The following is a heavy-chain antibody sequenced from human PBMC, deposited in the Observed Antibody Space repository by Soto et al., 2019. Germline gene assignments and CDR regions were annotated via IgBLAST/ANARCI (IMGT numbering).Heavy chain of an antibody. CDR1: GGSFSGYY. J-gene: IGHJ4*02. D-gene: IGHD3-16*02. V-gene: IGHV4-34*01. Sequence: SETLSLTCAVYGGSFSGYYWSWIRQPPGKGLEWIGEINHSGSTNYNPSLKSRVTISVDTSKNQFSLKLSSVTAADTAVYYCARSPYYDYVWGSYRPPWYFDYWGQGTMVTVSS. CDR2: INHSGST. CDR3: ARSPYYDYVWGSYRPPWYFDY.